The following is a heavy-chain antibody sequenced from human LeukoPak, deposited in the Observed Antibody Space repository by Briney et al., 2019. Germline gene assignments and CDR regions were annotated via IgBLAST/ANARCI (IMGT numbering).Heavy chain of an antibody. J-gene: IGHJ4*02. CDR2: IIPIFGTA. Sequence: SVKVSCKASGGTFSSYAISWVRQAPGQGLEWMGGIIPIFGTANYAQKLQGRVTMTTDTSTSTAYMELRSLRSDDTAVYYCARVVGQLVLGYWGQGTLVTVSS. CDR3: ARVVGQLVLGY. V-gene: IGHV1-69*05. D-gene: IGHD6-13*01. CDR1: GGTFSSYA.